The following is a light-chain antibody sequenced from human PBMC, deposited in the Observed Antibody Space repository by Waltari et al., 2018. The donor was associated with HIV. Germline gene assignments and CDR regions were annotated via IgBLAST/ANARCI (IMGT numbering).Light chain of an antibody. CDR2: EVS. Sequence: QSALTQPASVSGAPGQSIPISCTGTISDVGSYDSVSWYQQHPAKAPKLMIFEVSHRPSGVSDRFSGSKSGNTASLTISGLLADDEADYYCSSYTSTTTVIFGGGTKVTVL. CDR1: ISDVGSYDS. V-gene: IGLV2-14*01. J-gene: IGLJ2*01. CDR3: SSYTSTTTVI.